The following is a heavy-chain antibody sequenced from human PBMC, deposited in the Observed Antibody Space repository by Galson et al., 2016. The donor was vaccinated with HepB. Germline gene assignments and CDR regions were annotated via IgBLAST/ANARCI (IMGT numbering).Heavy chain of an antibody. CDR2: IYPGDSDT. CDR3: ARHDGQDSSGDSFAAAYDI. J-gene: IGHJ3*02. D-gene: IGHD3-22*01. V-gene: IGHV5-51*01. Sequence: QSGAEVTKPGESLKISCKGSGYKFSNYWIGWVRQMPGKGLEWMGIIYPGDSDTRYRPSLQGQVTISADKSISTAYLQWSSLKASDTAMYFCARHDGQDSSGDSFAAAYDIWGQGTMVTVSS. CDR1: GYKFSNYW.